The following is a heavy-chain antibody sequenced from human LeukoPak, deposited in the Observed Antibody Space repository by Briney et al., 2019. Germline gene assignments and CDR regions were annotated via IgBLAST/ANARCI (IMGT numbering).Heavy chain of an antibody. J-gene: IGHJ4*02. Sequence: GGSLRLSCAASGFTFNNYFMLWVRQPPGKGLEWVSLINGDGSSAHYADSVKGRFTISRDNSKNSLYLQMNSLRTEDTALYYCAKDIGSSGYPLGYWGQGTLVTVSS. V-gene: IGHV3-43*02. CDR3: AKDIGSSGYPLGY. CDR1: GFTFNNYF. D-gene: IGHD3-22*01. CDR2: INGDGSSA.